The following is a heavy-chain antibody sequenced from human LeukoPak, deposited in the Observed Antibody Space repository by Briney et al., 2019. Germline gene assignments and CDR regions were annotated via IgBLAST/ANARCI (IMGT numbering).Heavy chain of an antibody. J-gene: IGHJ6*02. CDR1: GFTFSSYW. CDR3: ARDPPQSGYYSYYYGMDV. D-gene: IGHD3-22*01. V-gene: IGHV3-74*01. Sequence: GRSLRLSCAASGFTFSSYWMHWVRQAPGKGLVWVSRINSDGSSTSYADSVKGRFTISRDNAKNTLYLQMNSLRAEDTAVYYCARDPPQSGYYSYYYGMDVWGQGTTVTVSS. CDR2: INSDGSST.